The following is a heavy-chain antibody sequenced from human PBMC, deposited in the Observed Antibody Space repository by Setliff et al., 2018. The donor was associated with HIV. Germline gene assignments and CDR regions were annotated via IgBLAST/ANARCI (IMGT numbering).Heavy chain of an antibody. CDR2: MYPSDSDT. CDR3: ARRGYSGFEGAWFDD. J-gene: IGHJ4*02. D-gene: IGHD5-12*01. V-gene: IGHV5-51*01. Sequence: PGESLKISCKGSKYSFDNYWIGWVRQMPGKGLQYIGIMYPSDSDTRYSPSLQRQATLSADKSTSTVYLELTNLKASDSGVYYCARRGYSGFEGAWFDDWGQGTLVTVPQ. CDR1: KYSFDNYW.